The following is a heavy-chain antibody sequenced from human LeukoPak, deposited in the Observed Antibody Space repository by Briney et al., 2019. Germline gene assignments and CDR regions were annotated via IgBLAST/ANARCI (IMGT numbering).Heavy chain of an antibody. V-gene: IGHV3-21*06. J-gene: IGHJ4*02. Sequence: GGSLRLSCAASGFTFSSYSMNWVRQAPGKGLEWISSISSTGKYIYYADSMKGRFTISRDNAKNSLYLQMNSLRAEDTALYYCARDLGELDAPDYLGQGILVTVSS. D-gene: IGHD3-10*01. CDR1: GFTFSSYS. CDR3: ARDLGELDAPDY. CDR2: ISSTGKYI.